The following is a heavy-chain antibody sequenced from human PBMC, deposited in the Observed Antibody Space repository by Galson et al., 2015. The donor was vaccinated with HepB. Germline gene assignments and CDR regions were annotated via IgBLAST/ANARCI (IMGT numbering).Heavy chain of an antibody. Sequence: SVKVSCKASGYTFTSYAMHWVRQAPGQRLEWMGWINAGNGNTKYSQKFQGRVTITRDTSASTAYMELSSLRSEDTAVYYCARDHEAYCGGDCYLGWFDPWGQGTLVTVSS. J-gene: IGHJ5*02. CDR2: INAGNGNT. D-gene: IGHD2-21*02. CDR3: ARDHEAYCGGDCYLGWFDP. V-gene: IGHV1-3*01. CDR1: GYTFTSYA.